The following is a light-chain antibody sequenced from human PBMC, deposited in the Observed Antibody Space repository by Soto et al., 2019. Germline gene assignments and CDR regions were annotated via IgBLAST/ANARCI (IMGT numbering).Light chain of an antibody. V-gene: IGLV2-14*01. Sequence: QSVLTQPASVSGSPGQSITISCTGTSSDVGGYKYVSWYQQHPGKAPKLMIYEVTNRPSGVSNRFSGSKSGNTASLTISGLQAEDEADYYCNSYTSSRTQVFGGGTKLTVL. CDR2: EVT. J-gene: IGLJ2*01. CDR3: NSYTSSRTQV. CDR1: SSDVGGYKY.